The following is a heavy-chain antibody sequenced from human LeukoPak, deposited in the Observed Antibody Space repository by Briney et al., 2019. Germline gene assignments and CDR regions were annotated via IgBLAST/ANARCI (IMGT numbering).Heavy chain of an antibody. Sequence: PSETLSLTCTVSGGSISSGGYYWSWLRQHPGKGLEWIGYIYYSGSTYYNPSLKSRVTISVDTSKNQFSLKLSSVTAADTAVYYCARDPGYYYDSSGLPGAFDIWGQGTMVTVSS. J-gene: IGHJ3*02. CDR3: ARDPGYYYDSSGLPGAFDI. V-gene: IGHV4-31*03. CDR2: IYYSGST. D-gene: IGHD3-22*01. CDR1: GGSISSGGYY.